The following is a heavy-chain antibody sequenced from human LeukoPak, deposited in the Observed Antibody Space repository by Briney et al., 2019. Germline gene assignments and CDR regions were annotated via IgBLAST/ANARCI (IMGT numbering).Heavy chain of an antibody. D-gene: IGHD3-10*01. V-gene: IGHV4-38-2*02. CDR1: GYSISTGYY. CDR3: ARAGQWFGELSHFDY. Sequence: SETLSLTCTVSGYSISTGYYWDWIRQPPGKGLEWIGTFYHGGSTYYNPSLKSRVTISVDTSKSQFSLKLSSVTAADTAVYYCARAGQWFGELSHFDYWGQGTLVTASS. CDR2: FYHGGST. J-gene: IGHJ4*02.